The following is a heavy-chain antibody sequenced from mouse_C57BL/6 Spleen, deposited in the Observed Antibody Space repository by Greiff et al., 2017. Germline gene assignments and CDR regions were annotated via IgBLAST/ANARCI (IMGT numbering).Heavy chain of an antibody. CDR2: ISSGGDYI. Sequence: VQLKESGEGLVKPGGSLKLSCAASGFTFSSYAMSWVRQTPEKRLEWVAYISSGGDYIYYADTVKGRFTISRDNARNTLYLQMSSLKSEDTAMYYCTRVGLRRDAMDYWGQGTSVTVSS. CDR1: GFTFSSYA. CDR3: TRVGLRRDAMDY. D-gene: IGHD2-4*01. J-gene: IGHJ4*01. V-gene: IGHV5-9-1*02.